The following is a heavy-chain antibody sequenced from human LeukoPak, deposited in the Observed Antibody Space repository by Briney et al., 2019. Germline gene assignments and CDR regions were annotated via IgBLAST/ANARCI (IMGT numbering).Heavy chain of an antibody. J-gene: IGHJ5*02. D-gene: IGHD3-16*01. V-gene: IGHV4-31*03. Sequence: SETLSLTCTVSGGSISSGGYYWSWIRQHPGKGLEWIGYIHYSGSTYYNPSLKSRVTISVDTSKNQFSLKLSSVTAADTAVYFCAGDPYYDRSGGFDPWGQGTLVTVSS. CDR2: IHYSGST. CDR3: AGDPYYDRSGGFDP. CDR1: GGSISSGGYY.